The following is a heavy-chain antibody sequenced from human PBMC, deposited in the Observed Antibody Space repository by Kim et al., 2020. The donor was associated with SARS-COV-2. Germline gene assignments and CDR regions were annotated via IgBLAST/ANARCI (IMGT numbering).Heavy chain of an antibody. CDR2: K. CDR3: ARIRGGSPDY. Sequence: KYYRTSLKTRLTISKDTSKNQVVLTMANMDPVDTATYYCARIRGGSPDYWGQGTLVTVSS. J-gene: IGHJ4*02. V-gene: IGHV2-70*01. D-gene: IGHD1-26*01.